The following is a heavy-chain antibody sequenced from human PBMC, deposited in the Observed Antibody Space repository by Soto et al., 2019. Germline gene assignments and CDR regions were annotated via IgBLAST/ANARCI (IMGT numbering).Heavy chain of an antibody. J-gene: IGHJ2*01. V-gene: IGHV3-48*02. CDR3: ARRYTSGWYNWYFDL. Sequence: EVQLVESGGGLVQPGGSLRLSCAASGFTFSSYDMNWVRQAPGKGLEWVSYITSSSSTIDYADSVKGRFTISRDNAENSLYLQMTSLRDDDTAIYYCARRYTSGWYNWYFDLWGRGTLVTVSS. CDR2: ITSSSSTI. CDR1: GFTFSSYD. D-gene: IGHD6-19*01.